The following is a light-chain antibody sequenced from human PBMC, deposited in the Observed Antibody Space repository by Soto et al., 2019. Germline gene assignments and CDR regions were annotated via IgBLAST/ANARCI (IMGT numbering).Light chain of an antibody. J-gene: IGLJ6*01. Sequence: QSVLTQPASVSGSPGQSITFSCTGTNTDVGGYNYVSWYQHRPGKAPRLMIYEVRNRLSGVSNRFSGSKSGNTASLTISGLQSEDEADYYCTSYTPTGALVFXSGTKVTVL. V-gene: IGLV2-14*01. CDR3: TSYTPTGALV. CDR1: NTDVGGYNY. CDR2: EVR.